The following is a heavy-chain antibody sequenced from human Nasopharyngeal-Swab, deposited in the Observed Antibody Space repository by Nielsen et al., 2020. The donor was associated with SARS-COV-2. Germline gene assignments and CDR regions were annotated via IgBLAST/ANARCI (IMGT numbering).Heavy chain of an antibody. Sequence: SCKASGGTFSSYAMHWVRQAPGKGLEWVAVISYDGSNKYYADSVKGRFTISRDNSKNTLYLQMNSLRAEDTAIYYCAKDRDSGDDSDDYYHYYGMDVWGQGTTVTVSS. V-gene: IGHV3-30*04. J-gene: IGHJ6*02. D-gene: IGHD5-12*01. CDR2: ISYDGSNK. CDR1: GGTFSSYA. CDR3: AKDRDSGDDSDDYYHYYGMDV.